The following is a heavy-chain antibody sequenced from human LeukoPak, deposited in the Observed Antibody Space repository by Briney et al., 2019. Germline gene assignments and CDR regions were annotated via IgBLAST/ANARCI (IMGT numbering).Heavy chain of an antibody. V-gene: IGHV1-69*01. Sequence: SVKVSCKASGGTFSSYAISWLRQAPGQGLEWMGGIIPIFGTANYAQKFQGRVTITADESTNTAYMELSSLRSEDTAVYYCASTVVVPAATYYGMDVWGKGTTVTVSS. D-gene: IGHD2-2*01. CDR1: GGTFSSYA. CDR3: ASTVVVPAATYYGMDV. J-gene: IGHJ6*04. CDR2: IIPIFGTA.